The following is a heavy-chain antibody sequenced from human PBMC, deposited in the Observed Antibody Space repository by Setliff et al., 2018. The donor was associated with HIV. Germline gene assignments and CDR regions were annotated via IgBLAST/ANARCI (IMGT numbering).Heavy chain of an antibody. V-gene: IGHV3-48*03. D-gene: IGHD3-10*01. CDR3: ARKLRPGHGMDV. CDR2: IGGHGSII. Sequence: GGSLRLSCAASGLIFSSYEMNWVRQAPGKGLEWISFIGGHGSIIHYADSVKGRFSISRDNAENSLYLQMSGLRAEDTAVYYCARKLRPGHGMDVWGQGTTVTVSS. J-gene: IGHJ6*02. CDR1: GLIFSSYE.